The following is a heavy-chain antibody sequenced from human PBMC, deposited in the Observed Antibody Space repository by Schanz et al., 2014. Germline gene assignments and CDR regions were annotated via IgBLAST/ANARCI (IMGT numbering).Heavy chain of an antibody. CDR1: GFNFKAYA. Sequence: EAQLLESGGGLVQPGGSLRLSCAASGFNFKAYAMSWVRQAPGKGLEWVSLIYSNGSTYYADSVKGRFIISRDSSKNTLFLQMNSLRAEDTAVYYCARGGSGRGWQDYWGQGTLVTVSS. J-gene: IGHJ4*02. CDR2: IYSNGST. CDR3: ARGGSGRGWQDY. V-gene: IGHV3-23*05. D-gene: IGHD6-19*01.